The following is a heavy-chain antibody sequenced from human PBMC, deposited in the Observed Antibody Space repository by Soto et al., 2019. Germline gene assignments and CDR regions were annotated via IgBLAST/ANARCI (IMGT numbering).Heavy chain of an antibody. D-gene: IGHD3-3*01. Sequence: SETLSLTCTVSGGSISSYYWSWIRQPPGKGLEWIGYIYYSGSTNYNPSLKSRVTISVDTSKNQFSLKLSSVTAADTAVYYCARGEDYDLEGAPFDYWGQGTLVTVSS. V-gene: IGHV4-59*08. J-gene: IGHJ4*02. CDR3: ARGEDYDLEGAPFDY. CDR2: IYYSGST. CDR1: GGSISSYY.